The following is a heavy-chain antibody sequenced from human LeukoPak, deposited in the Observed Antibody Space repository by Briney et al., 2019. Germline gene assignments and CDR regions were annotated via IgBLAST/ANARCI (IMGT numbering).Heavy chain of an antibody. CDR1: GFTFSSNY. Sequence: GGSLRLSCAASGFTFSSNYMSWVRQAPGKGLEWASVIYSGGSTYYADSVKGRFTISGDNSKNTLYLQMNSLRAEDTAVYYCARAHGPTVTRAYFDYWGQGTLVTVSS. D-gene: IGHD4-11*01. CDR2: IYSGGST. CDR3: ARAHGPTVTRAYFDY. V-gene: IGHV3-53*01. J-gene: IGHJ4*02.